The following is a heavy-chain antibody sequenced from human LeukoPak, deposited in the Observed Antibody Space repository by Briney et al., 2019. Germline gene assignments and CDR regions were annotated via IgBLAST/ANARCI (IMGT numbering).Heavy chain of an antibody. V-gene: IGHV3-21*01. CDR2: ISSSSSYI. J-gene: IGHJ4*02. D-gene: IGHD5-12*01. Sequence: GGSLRLSCAASGFTFSSYSMNWVRQAPGKGLEWVSSISSSSSYIYYADSVKGRFTISRDNAKNSLYLQMNNLRAEDTAVYYCARAGVHSGYVFYFDYWGQGTLVTVSS. CDR3: ARAGVHSGYVFYFDY. CDR1: GFTFSSYS.